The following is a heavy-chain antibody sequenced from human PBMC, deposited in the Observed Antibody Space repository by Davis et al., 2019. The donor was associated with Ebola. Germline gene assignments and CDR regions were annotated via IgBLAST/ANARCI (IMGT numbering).Heavy chain of an antibody. V-gene: IGHV3-9*01. CDR3: TLLQEHL. CDR2: ISWNSGSI. CDR1: GFTFWTFS. J-gene: IGHJ6*01. Sequence: SLKISCSASGFTFWTFSIHWVRQAPGKGLEWVSGISWNSGSIAYADSVKGRFTISRDNAKNSLYLQMNSLHQGPIGLPPGTLLQEHLWG.